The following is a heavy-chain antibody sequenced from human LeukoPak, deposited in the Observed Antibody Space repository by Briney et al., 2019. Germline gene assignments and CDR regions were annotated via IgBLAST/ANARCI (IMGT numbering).Heavy chain of an antibody. Sequence: PSETLSLTCTVSGGSISTSNYYWGWIRQPPGKGLEWIGNILYSGSTYYSPSLRSRVTISLDTSRNQFSLKLNSVTAADTAVYYCARGNIVLMVYATSRFWFDPWGQGTLVTVSS. V-gene: IGHV4-39*07. CDR3: ARGNIVLMVYATSRFWFDP. CDR1: GGSISTSNYY. CDR2: ILYSGST. D-gene: IGHD2-8*01. J-gene: IGHJ5*02.